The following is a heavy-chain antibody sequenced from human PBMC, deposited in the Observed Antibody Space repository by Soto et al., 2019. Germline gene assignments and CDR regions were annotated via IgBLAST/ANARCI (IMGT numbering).Heavy chain of an antibody. J-gene: IGHJ6*02. D-gene: IGHD3-9*01. CDR3: ARLRYFDWLLPRPYYYYGMDV. Sequence: SETLSLTCTVSGGSISSSSYYWGWIRQPPGKGLEWIGSIYYSGSTYYNPSLKSRVTISVDTSKNQFSLKLSSVTAADTAVYYCARLRYFDWLLPRPYYYYGMDVWGQGTTVTVSS. CDR2: IYYSGST. V-gene: IGHV4-39*01. CDR1: GGSISSSSYY.